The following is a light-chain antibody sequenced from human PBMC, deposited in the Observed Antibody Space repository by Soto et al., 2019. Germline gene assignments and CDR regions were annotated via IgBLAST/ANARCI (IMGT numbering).Light chain of an antibody. CDR3: QQNGGSPPYP. Sequence: EIVLTQSPGTLSLSPGESATLSCRASQSVGSSYLAWYQQRPGQAPRLLIYGASIRATGTPDRFSGSGSGTDVSLIISRLEPEDFAVYSCQQNGGSPPYPFGQGTRLEV. CDR1: QSVGSSY. J-gene: IGKJ2*01. CDR2: GAS. V-gene: IGKV3-20*01.